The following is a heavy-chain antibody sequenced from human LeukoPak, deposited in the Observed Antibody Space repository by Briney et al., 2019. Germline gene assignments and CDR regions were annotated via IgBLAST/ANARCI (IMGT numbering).Heavy chain of an antibody. CDR2: FYYSGST. CDR1: GASIRSSSYF. D-gene: IGHD3-16*01. J-gene: IGHJ2*01. Sequence: PSETLSLTCTVSGASIRSSSYFWGWIRQLPGKGLEWIGSFYYSGSTYHNPSLKSRVTISVDTSKNQFSLKLSSVTAADTAVYYCASRRGFPNYWYFDLWGRGTLVTVSS. V-gene: IGHV4-39*07. CDR3: ASRRGFPNYWYFDL.